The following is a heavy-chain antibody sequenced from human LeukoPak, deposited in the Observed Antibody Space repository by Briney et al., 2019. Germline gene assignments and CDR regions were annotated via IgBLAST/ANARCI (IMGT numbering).Heavy chain of an antibody. CDR3: ATDHQWQLLGY. J-gene: IGHJ4*02. D-gene: IGHD1-26*01. CDR1: GNTRSELS. V-gene: IGHV1-24*01. CDR2: VDPEDDKN. Sequence: ASVKVSCEVSGNTRSELSMHWVRQAPGKGIEWMGGVDPEDDKNIYAQKFQGRVTMTEDTSTDTAYMELSNLRSEDTAVYYCATDHQWQLLGYWGQGTLVTVSS.